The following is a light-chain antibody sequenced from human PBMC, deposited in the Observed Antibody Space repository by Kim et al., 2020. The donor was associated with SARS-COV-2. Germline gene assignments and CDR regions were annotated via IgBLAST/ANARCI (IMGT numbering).Light chain of an antibody. J-gene: IGKJ5*01. CDR1: QSISSY. CDR3: QQSYSTPRIT. Sequence: SVGDRVTVTCRASQSISSYLNWYQQKPGKAPKLLIYAASSLQSGVPSRFSGSESGTDFTLTISRLQPEGFATYYCQQSYSTPRITFGQGTRLEIK. V-gene: IGKV1-39*01. CDR2: AAS.